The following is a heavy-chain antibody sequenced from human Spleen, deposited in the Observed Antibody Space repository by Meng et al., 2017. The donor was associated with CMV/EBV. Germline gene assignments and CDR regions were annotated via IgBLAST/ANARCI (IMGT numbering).Heavy chain of an antibody. CDR3: ARDVKWLNALDI. V-gene: IGHV3-7*01. CDR1: SFTFSNSW. Sequence: GESLKISCAASSFTFSNSWMTWVRQPPGKGLEWVATINEDGSDKYYVDSVTGRFTISRDNAKNSLYLQMNSLRAEDTAVYYCARDVKWLNALDIWGQGTMVTVSS. J-gene: IGHJ3*02. CDR2: INEDGSDK. D-gene: IGHD3-22*01.